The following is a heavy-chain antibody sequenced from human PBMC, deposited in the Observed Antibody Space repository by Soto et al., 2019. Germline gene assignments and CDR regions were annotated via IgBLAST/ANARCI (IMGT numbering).Heavy chain of an antibody. D-gene: IGHD6-19*01. CDR3: ATASESSGWYSYFDY. CDR2: FDPEDGET. V-gene: IGHV1-24*01. CDR1: GYTLTELS. Sequence: GASVKVSCKVSGYTLTELSMHWVRQAPGKGLEWMGGFDPEDGETIYAQKFQGRVTMTEDTSTDTAYMELSSLRSEDTAVYYCATASESSGWYSYFDYWGQGTLVTVSS. J-gene: IGHJ4*02.